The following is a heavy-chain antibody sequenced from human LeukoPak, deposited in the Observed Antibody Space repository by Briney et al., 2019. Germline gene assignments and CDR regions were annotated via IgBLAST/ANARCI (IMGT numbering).Heavy chain of an antibody. J-gene: IGHJ6*02. D-gene: IGHD4-17*01. CDR2: IYYSGST. V-gene: IGHV4-39*01. Sequence: SETLSLTCTVSGGSISSSSYYWGWIRQPPGKGLEWIGSIYYSGSTYYNPSLKSRVTISVDTSKNQFSLKLSSVTAADTAVYYCATDYGDYYGMDVRGQGTTVTVSS. CDR3: ATDYGDYYGMDV. CDR1: GGSISSSSYY.